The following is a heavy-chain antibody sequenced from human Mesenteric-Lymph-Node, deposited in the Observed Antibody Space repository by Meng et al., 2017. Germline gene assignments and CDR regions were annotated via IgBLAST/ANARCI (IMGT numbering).Heavy chain of an antibody. D-gene: IGHD6-13*01. J-gene: IGHJ4*02. CDR1: GLSFTDAW. CDR3: ATGAAAADH. CDR2: IKRNSVGGTI. Sequence: GGSLRLSCVASGLSFTDAWMSWVRQAPGKGLEWVGRIKRNSVGGTIEYAAPVKGRFTISRDDSKNTLYLQMDGRITEDTAVYLCATGAAAADHWGQGTLVTVSS. V-gene: IGHV3-15*01.